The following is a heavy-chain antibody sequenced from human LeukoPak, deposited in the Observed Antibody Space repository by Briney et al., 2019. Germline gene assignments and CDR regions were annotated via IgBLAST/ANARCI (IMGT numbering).Heavy chain of an antibody. D-gene: IGHD2-15*01. CDR3: ARRTGYCSGGGCYFDS. V-gene: IGHV4-39*01. CDR1: GGSISSTTSH. J-gene: IGHJ4*02. Sequence: PSETLSLTCSVSGGSISSTTSHWVWVRQPPGKELEWIGSIHYNGNTYYNPPLRSRVTISVDTSKNQFSLKLTSVAAADTAVYYCARRTGYCSGGGCYFDSWGQGTLVTVSS. CDR2: IHYNGNT.